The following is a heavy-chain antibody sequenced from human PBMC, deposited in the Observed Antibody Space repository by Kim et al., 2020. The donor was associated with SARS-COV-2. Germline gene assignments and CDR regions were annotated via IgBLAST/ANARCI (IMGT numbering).Heavy chain of an antibody. J-gene: IGHJ3*01. V-gene: IGHV3-15*01. CDR3: TTDEKGRVAAF. D-gene: IGHD6-13*01. CDR1: GFSFSNSW. Sequence: GGSLRLSCVASGFSFSNSWMTWVRQAPGKGVEWVGSIKTDTDGRSTDYSVQGRCTFTSSSADRKITLLLHRHSAKTADTYAYDCTTDEKGRVAAF. CDR2: IKTDTDGRST.